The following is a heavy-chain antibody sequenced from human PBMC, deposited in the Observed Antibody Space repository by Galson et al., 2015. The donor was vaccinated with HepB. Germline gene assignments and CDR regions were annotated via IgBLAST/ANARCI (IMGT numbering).Heavy chain of an antibody. V-gene: IGHV4-34*01. J-gene: IGHJ4*02. Sequence: TLSLTCAVYGGSFSSYSWSWLRQPPGKGLEWIGEINHSGTTNYNASLESRVSISVDMSKNQFSLTLDSVTAADTAVYYCARGARVSSSFEYWGQGTLVTVSS. CDR3: ARGARVSSSFEY. CDR2: INHSGTT. D-gene: IGHD5/OR15-5a*01. CDR1: GGSFSSYS.